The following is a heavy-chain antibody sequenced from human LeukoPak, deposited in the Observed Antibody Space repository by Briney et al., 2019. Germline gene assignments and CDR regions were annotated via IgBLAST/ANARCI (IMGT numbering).Heavy chain of an antibody. CDR1: GFTFNGYS. D-gene: IGHD4-17*01. CDR2: ISTSSSYI. CDR3: ARNCGDPSYFDY. V-gene: IGHV3-21*01. Sequence: TTGGSLILSCTASGFTFNGYSMNWVRQAPGKGLEWVSSISTSSSYIYYADSVKGRFTISRNNPKNSLYLQMNSLRAEDTAVYYCARNCGDPSYFDYWGQGTLVTVSS. J-gene: IGHJ4*02.